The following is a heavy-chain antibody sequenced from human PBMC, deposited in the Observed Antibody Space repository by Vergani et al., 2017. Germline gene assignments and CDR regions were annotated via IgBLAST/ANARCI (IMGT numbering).Heavy chain of an antibody. J-gene: IGHJ3*02. CDR3: ASTTGTTDAFDI. V-gene: IGHV3-21*01. CDR2: ISSSSSYI. D-gene: IGHD1-1*01. Sequence: EVQLVESGGGLVKPGGSLRLSCAASGFTFCSCSMNWVRQAPGKGLEWVSYISSSSSYIYYADSVKGRFTISRDNAKDSLYLQMNSLRAEDTAVYYCASTTGTTDAFDIWGQGTMVTVSS. CDR1: GFTFCSCS.